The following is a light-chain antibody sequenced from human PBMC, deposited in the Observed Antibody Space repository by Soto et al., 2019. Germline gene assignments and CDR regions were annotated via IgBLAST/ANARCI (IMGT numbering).Light chain of an antibody. Sequence: QSVLTQPASVSGSPGQSITISCTGTSSDVGAYNYVSWYQQHPGKAPKLIISAVSSRPSGVSDRFSASKSGHTASLTISGLQAEDEAEYYCISYTTSVTYVFGTGTKLTVL. V-gene: IGLV2-14*03. CDR3: ISYTTSVTYV. CDR2: AVS. CDR1: SSDVGAYNY. J-gene: IGLJ1*01.